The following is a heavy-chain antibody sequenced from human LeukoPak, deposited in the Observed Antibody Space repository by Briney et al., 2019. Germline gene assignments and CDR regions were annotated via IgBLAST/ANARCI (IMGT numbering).Heavy chain of an antibody. D-gene: IGHD6-19*01. V-gene: IGHV1-2*02. CDR3: ARSFYSSGWYYYYYGMDV. J-gene: IGHJ6*02. CDR1: GYTFTGYY. CDR2: INPNGGGT. Sequence: ASVKVSCKASGYTFTGYYMHWVRRAPGQGLEWMGWINPNGGGTNYAQKFQGRVTMTRDTSISTAYMELSRLRSDDTAVYYCARSFYSSGWYYYYYGMDVWGQGTTVTVSS.